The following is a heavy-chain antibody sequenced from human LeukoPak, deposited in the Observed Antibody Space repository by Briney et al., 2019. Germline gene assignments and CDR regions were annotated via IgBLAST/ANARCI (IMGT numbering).Heavy chain of an antibody. CDR1: GLIFSSYW. D-gene: IGHD3-16*01. Sequence: GRSLRLSCAASGLIFSSYWMSWARQAPGKGLEWVANIKQDGSEEYYVDSVKGRFTISRDNAKNSLYLQMNSLRAEDTAVYFCARGGGLDVWGQGATVTVSS. J-gene: IGHJ6*02. CDR3: ARGGGLDV. V-gene: IGHV3-7*03. CDR2: IKQDGSEE.